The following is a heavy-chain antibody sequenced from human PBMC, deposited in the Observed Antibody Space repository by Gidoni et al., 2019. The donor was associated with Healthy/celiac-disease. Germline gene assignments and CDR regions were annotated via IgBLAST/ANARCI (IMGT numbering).Heavy chain of an antibody. Sequence: EVQLVESGGGLVQPGGSLRLSCAASGFTFSSYWMSWVRQAPGKGLEWVANIKQDGSEKYYVDSVKGRFTISRDNAKNSLYLQMNSLRAEDTAVYYCARHPQLGLAYYYGMDVWGQGTTVTVSS. J-gene: IGHJ6*02. CDR1: GFTFSSYW. CDR3: ARHPQLGLAYYYGMDV. V-gene: IGHV3-7*03. CDR2: IKQDGSEK. D-gene: IGHD7-27*01.